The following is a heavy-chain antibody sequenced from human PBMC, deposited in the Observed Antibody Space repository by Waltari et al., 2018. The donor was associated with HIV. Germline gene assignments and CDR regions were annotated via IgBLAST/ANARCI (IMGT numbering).Heavy chain of an antibody. J-gene: IGHJ3*02. V-gene: IGHV1-18*01. D-gene: IGHD2-2*01. Sequence: ASGYTFTSYGISWVRQAPGQGLEWMGWISAYNGNTNYAQKLQGRVTMTTDTSTSTAYMELRSLRSDDTAVYYCARVDLYQLLISSAPVTTRAAFDIWGQGTMVTVSS. CDR1: GYTFTSYG. CDR3: ARVDLYQLLISSAPVTTRAAFDI. CDR2: ISAYNGNT.